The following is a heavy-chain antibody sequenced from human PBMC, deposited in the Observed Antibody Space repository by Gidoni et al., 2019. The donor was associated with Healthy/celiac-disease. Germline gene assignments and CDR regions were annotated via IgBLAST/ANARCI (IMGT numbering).Heavy chain of an antibody. Sequence: EVQLVESGGGLVQPGGSLRLSCAASGFTFSSYAMSWVRQAPGKGLEWVSAISGSGGSTYYADSVKGRFTISRDNSKNTLYLQMNSLRAEDTAVYYCAKVLRYCSGGSCYGDAFDIWGQGTMVTVSS. D-gene: IGHD2-15*01. J-gene: IGHJ3*02. CDR1: GFTFSSYA. V-gene: IGHV3-23*04. CDR2: ISGSGGST. CDR3: AKVLRYCSGGSCYGDAFDI.